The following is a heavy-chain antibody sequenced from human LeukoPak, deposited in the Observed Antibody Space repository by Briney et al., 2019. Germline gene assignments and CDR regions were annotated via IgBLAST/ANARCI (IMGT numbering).Heavy chain of an antibody. CDR1: GGTFSSYA. CDR2: IIPIFGIA. Sequence: AVNGSCKAPGGTFSSYAISWARQAPRQGLEWMGRIIPIFGIANYAQKFQGRVTITADKSTSTAYMELSSLRSEDTAVYYCAKEPLGGELSNWCDPWGQGTLVTVS. V-gene: IGHV1-69*04. D-gene: IGHD1-7*01. CDR3: AKEPLGGELSNWCDP. J-gene: IGHJ5*02.